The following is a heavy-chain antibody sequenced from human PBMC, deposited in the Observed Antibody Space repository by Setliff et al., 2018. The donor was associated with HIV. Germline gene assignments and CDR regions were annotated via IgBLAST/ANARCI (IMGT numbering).Heavy chain of an antibody. J-gene: IGHJ4*02. CDR1: GFTFSNYG. CDR3: ARPNYYDSSGSFDY. D-gene: IGHD3-22*01. CDR2: ISSSGSTV. V-gene: IGHV3-48*03. Sequence: GGSLRLFCAASGFTFSNYGMNWVRQAPGKGLEWVSYISSSGSTVYYADSVKGRFTISRDNAKNSLYLQMNSLRAEDTAVYYCARPNYYDSSGSFDYWGQGTLVTVSS.